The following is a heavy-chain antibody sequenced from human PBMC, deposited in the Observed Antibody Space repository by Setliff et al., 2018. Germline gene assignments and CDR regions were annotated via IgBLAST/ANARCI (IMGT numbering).Heavy chain of an antibody. CDR3: AREDTAMATYYYGMDV. CDR2: INHSGST. J-gene: IGHJ6*02. D-gene: IGHD5-18*01. CDR1: GGSFSGYY. Sequence: SETLSLTCAVYGGSFSGYYWSWIRRPPGKGLEWIGEINHSGSTNYNPSLKSRVTISVDTPKNQFSLKLSSVTAADTAVYYCAREDTAMATYYYGMDVWGQGTTVTVSS. V-gene: IGHV4-34*01.